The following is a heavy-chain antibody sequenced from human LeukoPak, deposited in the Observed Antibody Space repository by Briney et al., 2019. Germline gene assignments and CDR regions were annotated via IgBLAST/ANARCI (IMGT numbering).Heavy chain of an antibody. Sequence: GGSLRLSCAASGFTFSSYGMHWVRQAPGKGVEWVAFIRYDGSNKYYADSVKGRFTISRDNFKNTLYLQMNSLRAEDTAVYYCAKDGTVWNYDILTGYYDFDYWGQGTLVTVSS. CDR1: GFTFSSYG. D-gene: IGHD3-9*01. V-gene: IGHV3-30*02. CDR3: AKDGTVWNYDILTGYYDFDY. J-gene: IGHJ4*02. CDR2: IRYDGSNK.